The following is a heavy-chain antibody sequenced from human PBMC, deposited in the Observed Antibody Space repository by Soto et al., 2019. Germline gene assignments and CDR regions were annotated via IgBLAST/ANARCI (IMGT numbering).Heavy chain of an antibody. Sequence: QVQLQESGPGLVKPSETLSLTCSISGGSISDYQWNWIRQPPGKGLEWNGYIYYSGRTNYNPPLKSRLTISLDTSTRQFSLRLRSVTAADTAVYYCARMRGLGEISPYLDYWGQGALVTVSS. J-gene: IGHJ4*02. CDR1: GGSISDYQ. D-gene: IGHD3-16*01. CDR3: ARMRGLGEISPYLDY. CDR2: IYYSGRT. V-gene: IGHV4-59*01.